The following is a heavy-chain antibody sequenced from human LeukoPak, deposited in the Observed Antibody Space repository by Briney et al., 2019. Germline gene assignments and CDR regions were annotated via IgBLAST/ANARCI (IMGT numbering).Heavy chain of an antibody. D-gene: IGHD3-3*01. Sequence: SGESLKISCKGSGYSFTSYWIGWVRQMPGKGLEWMGIIYPGDSDTRYSPSFQGQVTISADKSISTAYLQWSSLKASDTAMYYCAKSLYDFWSGYYIGYFDYWGQGTLVTVSS. J-gene: IGHJ4*02. CDR2: IYPGDSDT. V-gene: IGHV5-51*01. CDR3: AKSLYDFWSGYYIGYFDY. CDR1: GYSFTSYW.